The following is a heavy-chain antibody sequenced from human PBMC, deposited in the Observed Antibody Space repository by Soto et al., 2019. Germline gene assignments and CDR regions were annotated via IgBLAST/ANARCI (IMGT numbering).Heavy chain of an antibody. CDR2: IYYSGST. CDR3: ARDYGGSLDY. D-gene: IGHD1-26*01. CDR1: GGSISSYY. Sequence: SETLSLTCTVSGGSISSYYWSWIRQPPGKGLEWIGYIYYSGSTNYNPSLKSRVTISVDTSKNQFSLKLSSVTTADTAVYYCARDYGGSLDYWGQGTLVTVPS. J-gene: IGHJ4*02. V-gene: IGHV4-59*01.